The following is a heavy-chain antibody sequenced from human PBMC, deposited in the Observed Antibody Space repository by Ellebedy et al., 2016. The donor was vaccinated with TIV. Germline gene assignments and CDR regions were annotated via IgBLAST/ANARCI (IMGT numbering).Heavy chain of an antibody. D-gene: IGHD3-16*01. V-gene: IGHV4-34*10. CDR1: GGPFRGYY. J-gene: IGHJ5*02. Sequence: MPSETLSLTCGVHGGPFRGYYWSWIRQPPGQGLEWLGESNHSGSTNYSPSVKSRITMSVDTHREQFSLKLSSVTAADTAIYFCAGAYLGDPHWFDPWGQGIPVIVSS. CDR3: AGAYLGDPHWFDP. CDR2: SNHSGST.